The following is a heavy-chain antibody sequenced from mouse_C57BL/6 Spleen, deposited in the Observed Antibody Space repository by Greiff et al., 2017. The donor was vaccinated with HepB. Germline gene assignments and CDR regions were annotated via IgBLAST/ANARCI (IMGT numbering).Heavy chain of an antibody. CDR3: AQYYFDY. CDR2: IDPSDSYT. J-gene: IGHJ2*01. CDR1: GYTFTSYW. V-gene: IGHV1-50*01. Sequence: QVQLQQPGAELVKPGASVKLSCKASGYTFTSYWMQWVKQRPGQGLEWIGEIDPSDSYTNYNQKFKGKATLTVDTSSSTAYMQLSSLTSEDSAVYYCAQYYFDYWGQGTTLTVSS.